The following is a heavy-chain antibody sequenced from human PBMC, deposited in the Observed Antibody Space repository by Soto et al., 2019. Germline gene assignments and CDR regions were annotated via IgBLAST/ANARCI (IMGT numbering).Heavy chain of an antibody. CDR1: GFTFSSYN. CDR2: ISGSSTIV. CDR3: ARDPAAVTWYFFDS. V-gene: IGHV3-48*02. J-gene: IGHJ4*02. Sequence: GGSLRLSCAASGFTFSSYNMNWVRQAPGRGLEWVSSISGSSTIVHYADSVKGRFTISRDNAYNSLFLQMNSLTDEDTAVYYCARDPAAVTWYFFDSWGQGTLVTISS. D-gene: IGHD2-8*02.